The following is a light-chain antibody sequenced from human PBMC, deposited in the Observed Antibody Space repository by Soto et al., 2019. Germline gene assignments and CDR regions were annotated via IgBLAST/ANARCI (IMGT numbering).Light chain of an antibody. J-gene: IGKJ2*01. V-gene: IGKV3-20*01. Sequence: DMVLTQSPGTLSLSPGERATLSCRAGQSVRANYVAWYQQKPGQAPRVLIYETSRGATGIPDRFSGSGSGTDFTLAISRLEPEDFAVYYCLQYGNPPYTFGQGTKVEIK. CDR2: ETS. CDR1: QSVRANY. CDR3: LQYGNPPYT.